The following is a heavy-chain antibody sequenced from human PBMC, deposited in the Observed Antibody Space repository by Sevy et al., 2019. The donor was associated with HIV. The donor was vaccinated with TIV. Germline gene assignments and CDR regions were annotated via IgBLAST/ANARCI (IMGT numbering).Heavy chain of an antibody. V-gene: IGHV3-48*02. Sequence: GGSLRLSCVVSGLTFSSDSMNWVRQAPGKGLEWLAYISSSSRTIYCADSVEGRFTISRDNDKKSVFLQMNNLRDEDSATYCAGDVDKPFVRSFDSWGQGTLVTVSS. J-gene: IGHJ4*02. CDR2: ISSSSRTI. D-gene: IGHD2-21*01. CDR1: GLTFSSDS. CDR3: GDVDKPFVRSFDS.